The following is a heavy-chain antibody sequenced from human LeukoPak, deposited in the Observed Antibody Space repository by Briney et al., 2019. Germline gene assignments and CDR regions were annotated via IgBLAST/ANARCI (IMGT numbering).Heavy chain of an antibody. V-gene: IGHV1-18*01. D-gene: IGHD6-13*01. CDR2: ISAHNGNT. Sequence: EASVKVSCKASGYTFTSYGISWVRQAPGQGLEWMGWISAHNGNTNYAQKLQGRVTMTTDTSTSTAYMELRSLRSDDTAVYYCARTYFLYNSSWYERGAFDIWGQGTMVTVSS. J-gene: IGHJ3*02. CDR1: GYTFTSYG. CDR3: ARTYFLYNSSWYERGAFDI.